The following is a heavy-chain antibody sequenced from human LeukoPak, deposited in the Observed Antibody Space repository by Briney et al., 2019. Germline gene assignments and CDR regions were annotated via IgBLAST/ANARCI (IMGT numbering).Heavy chain of an antibody. CDR2: IYYSGRT. J-gene: IGHJ4*02. Sequence: SETLSLTCTVSGGSISSYYWSWIRQPPGKGLEWIGYIYYSGRTNYNPSLKSRVTISADTSKNQFSLKLSSVTAADTAVYYCARLDYGDRFGYWGQGTLVTVSS. CDR1: GGSISSYY. V-gene: IGHV4-59*08. CDR3: ARLDYGDRFGY. D-gene: IGHD4-17*01.